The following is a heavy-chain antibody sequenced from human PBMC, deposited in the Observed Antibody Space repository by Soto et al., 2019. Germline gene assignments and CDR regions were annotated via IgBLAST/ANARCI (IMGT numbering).Heavy chain of an antibody. CDR3: ARDLVYYDILTGYYKSYYYYYGMDV. CDR2: ISSSSSYI. J-gene: IGHJ6*02. V-gene: IGHV3-21*01. CDR1: GFTFSSYS. Sequence: GGSLRLSCAASGFTFSSYSMNWVRQAPGKGLEWVSSISSSSSYIYYADSVKGRFTISRDNAKNSLYLQMNSLRAEDTAVYYCARDLVYYDILTGYYKSYYYYYGMDVWGQGTTVTVSS. D-gene: IGHD3-9*01.